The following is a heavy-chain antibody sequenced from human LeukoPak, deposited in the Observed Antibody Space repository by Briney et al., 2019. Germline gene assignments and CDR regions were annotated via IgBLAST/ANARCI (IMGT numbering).Heavy chain of an antibody. D-gene: IGHD3-3*01. CDR2: ISGRGSSS. J-gene: IGHJ4*02. Sequence: GGSLRLSCAASGFTFSNYGMSWVRQAPGKGLEWVSAISGRGSSSYYADSVKARFTISRDNSKNTLYLQINSLRAEDTAIYYCAKDQRTISTFDYWGQGTLVTVSS. CDR3: AKDQRTISTFDY. V-gene: IGHV3-23*01. CDR1: GFTFSNYG.